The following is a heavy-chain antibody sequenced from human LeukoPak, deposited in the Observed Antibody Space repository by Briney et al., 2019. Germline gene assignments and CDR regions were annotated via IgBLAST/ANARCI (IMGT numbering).Heavy chain of an antibody. D-gene: IGHD3-22*01. V-gene: IGHV3-30*04. Sequence: PGGSLRLSCAASGFTFSSYAMHWVRQAPGKGLEWVAVISYDGSNKYYADSVKGRFTISRDNSKNTLYLQMNSLRAEDTAVYYCARARFADNYYDSSGYYRYWGQGTLVTVSS. CDR3: ARARFADNYYDSSGYYRY. CDR2: ISYDGSNK. J-gene: IGHJ4*02. CDR1: GFTFSSYA.